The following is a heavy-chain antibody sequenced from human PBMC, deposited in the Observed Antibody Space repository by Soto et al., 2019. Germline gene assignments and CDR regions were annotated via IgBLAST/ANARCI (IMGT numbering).Heavy chain of an antibody. CDR3: ARWGSYRNRNFDY. D-gene: IGHD3-10*01. CDR1: GYTFTSYG. V-gene: IGHV1-18*04. CDR2: ISAYNGNT. Sequence: VASVKVSCKASGYTFTSYGISWVRQAPGQGLEWMGWISAYNGNTNYAQKLQGRVTMTRDTSISTAYMELSRLRSDDTAVYYCARWGSYRNRNFDYWGQGTLVTVSS. J-gene: IGHJ4*02.